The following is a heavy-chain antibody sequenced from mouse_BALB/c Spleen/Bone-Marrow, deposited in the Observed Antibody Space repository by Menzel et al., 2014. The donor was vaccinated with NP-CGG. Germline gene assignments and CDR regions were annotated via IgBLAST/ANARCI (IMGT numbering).Heavy chain of an antibody. J-gene: IGHJ3*01. V-gene: IGHV4-1*02. CDR1: GFDFSRYW. D-gene: IGHD1-2*01. CDR2: INPDSSTI. Sequence: EVKVVDSGGGLVQPGGSLKLSCAASGFDFSRYWMSWVRRAPGKGLEWIGEINPDSSTINYTPSLKDKFIISRDNAKNTLYLQMSKVRSEDTALYYCASLHYYGFFAYWGQGTLVTVSA. CDR3: ASLHYYGFFAY.